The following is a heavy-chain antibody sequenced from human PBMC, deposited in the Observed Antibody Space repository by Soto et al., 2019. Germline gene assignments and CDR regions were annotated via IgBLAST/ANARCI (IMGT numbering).Heavy chain of an antibody. CDR3: ARMPMTTVSPDYYYYYGMDV. Sequence: GESLKISCKGSGYSFTSYWIGWVRQMPGKGLERMGIIYPGDSDTRYSPSFQGQVTISADKSISTAYLQWSSLKASDTAMYYCARMPMTTVSPDYYYYYGMDVWGQGTTVTVSS. CDR1: GYSFTSYW. J-gene: IGHJ6*02. V-gene: IGHV5-51*01. CDR2: IYPGDSDT. D-gene: IGHD4-4*01.